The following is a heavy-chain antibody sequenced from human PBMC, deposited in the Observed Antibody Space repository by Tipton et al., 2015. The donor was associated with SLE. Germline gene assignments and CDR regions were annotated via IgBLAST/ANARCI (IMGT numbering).Heavy chain of an antibody. V-gene: IGHV3-48*01. CDR2: ISSSSSTI. CDR3: ATHHGGPPYYFDY. CDR1: GFTFSSYS. J-gene: IGHJ4*02. D-gene: IGHD1-14*01. Sequence: SLRLSCAASGFTFSSYSMNWVRQAPGKGLEWVSYISSSSSTIYYADSVKGRFTISRDNAKNSLYLQMNSLRAEDTAVYYCATHHGGPPYYFDYWGQGTLVTVSS.